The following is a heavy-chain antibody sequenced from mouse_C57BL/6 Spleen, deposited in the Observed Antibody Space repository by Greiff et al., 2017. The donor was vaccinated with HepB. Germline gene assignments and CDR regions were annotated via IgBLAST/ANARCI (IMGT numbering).Heavy chain of an antibody. D-gene: IGHD1-1*01. CDR3: TTHYGSSYVDY. CDR2: IDPENGDT. V-gene: IGHV14-4*01. J-gene: IGHJ2*01. CDR1: GFNIKDDY. Sequence: DVQLQESGAELVRPGASVKLSCTASGFNIKDDYMHWVKQRPEQGLEWIGWIDPENGDTEYASKFQGKATITADTSSNTAYLQLSSLTSEDTAVYYCTTHYGSSYVDYWGQGTTLTVSS.